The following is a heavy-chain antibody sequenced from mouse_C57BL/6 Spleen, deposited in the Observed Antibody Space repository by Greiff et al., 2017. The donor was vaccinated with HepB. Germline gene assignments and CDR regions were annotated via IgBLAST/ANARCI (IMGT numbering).Heavy chain of an antibody. V-gene: IGHV1-52*01. Sequence: VQLQQPGAELVRPGSSVKLSCKASGYTFTSYWMHWVKQRPIQGLEWIGNIDPSDSETHYNQKFKDKATLTVDKSSSTAYMQLSSLTSEDSAVYYCARSGTKGRLDYWGQGTTLTVSS. CDR1: GYTFTSYW. CDR3: ARSGTKGRLDY. J-gene: IGHJ2*01. D-gene: IGHD4-1*01. CDR2: IDPSDSET.